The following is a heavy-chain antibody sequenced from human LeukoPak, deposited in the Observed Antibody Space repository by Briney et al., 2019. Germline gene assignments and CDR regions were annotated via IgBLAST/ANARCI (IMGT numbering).Heavy chain of an antibody. CDR2: ICYSGST. CDR1: GGSISSYY. D-gene: IGHD3-22*01. V-gene: IGHV4-59*08. Sequence: PSETLSLTCAVSGGSISSYYWSGIRQPPGKGLEWIGYICYSGSTNYNPSLKSRVTISVDTSKNQFSLKLSSVTAADTAVYYCARSAYGGYYDSSGYYGYWGRGTLVTVSS. J-gene: IGHJ4*02. CDR3: ARSAYGGYYDSSGYYGY.